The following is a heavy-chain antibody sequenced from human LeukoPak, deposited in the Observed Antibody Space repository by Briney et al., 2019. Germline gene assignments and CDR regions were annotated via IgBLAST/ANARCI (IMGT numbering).Heavy chain of an antibody. J-gene: IGHJ4*02. V-gene: IGHV3-23*01. Sequence: QTGGSLRLSCAASGLTFSSYVMSWVRQAPGKGLEWVSAIRGSGDSTYYADSVKGRFTISRDNSENTLYLQMNSLRAEDTAVYYCAKEFRRGGKLPQDYFDYWGQGTLVTVSS. CDR2: IRGSGDST. CDR1: GLTFSSYV. CDR3: AKEFRRGGKLPQDYFDY. D-gene: IGHD4-23*01.